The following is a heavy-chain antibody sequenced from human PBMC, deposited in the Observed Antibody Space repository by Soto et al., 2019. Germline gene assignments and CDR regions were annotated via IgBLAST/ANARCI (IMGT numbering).Heavy chain of an antibody. J-gene: IGHJ4*02. Sequence: SGPTLVNPTQTLTLTCTFSGFSLSTSGMCVSWIRQPPGKALEWLALIDWDGNKYYSTYLKTRLTISKDTSKNQVFLTMTNMDPVDTATYYCARTACRDGYNSGGYFDYWGQGTLGTVSA. CDR1: GFSLSTSGMC. CDR3: ARTACRDGYNSGGYFDY. V-gene: IGHV2-70*01. D-gene: IGHD5-12*01. CDR2: IDWDGNK.